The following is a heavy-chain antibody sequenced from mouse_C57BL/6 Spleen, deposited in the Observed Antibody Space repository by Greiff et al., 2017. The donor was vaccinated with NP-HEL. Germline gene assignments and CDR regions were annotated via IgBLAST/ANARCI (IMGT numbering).Heavy chain of an antibody. CDR2: IYPGDGDT. D-gene: IGHD2-2*01. CDR1: GYAFSSYW. CDR3: ARGMVTTEGYAMDY. Sequence: VQLQQSGAELVKPGASVKISCKASGYAFSSYWMNWVKQRPGKGLEWIGQIYPGDGDTNYNGKFKGKATLTADKSSSTAYMQLSILTSEEAAVYFCARGMVTTEGYAMDYWGQGTSVTVSS. J-gene: IGHJ4*01. V-gene: IGHV1-80*01.